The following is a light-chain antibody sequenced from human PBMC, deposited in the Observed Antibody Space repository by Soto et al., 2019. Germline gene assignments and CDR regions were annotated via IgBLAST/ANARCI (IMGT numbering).Light chain of an antibody. J-gene: IGKJ1*01. V-gene: IGKV1-5*03. Sequence: DIQMTQSPSTLSASVGDRVTITCRASQSISSWLAWYQQKPGKAPKLLIYKASSLESGVPSRFSGGGSGTVFTLTISSLQPDDFATYYCQQYNSYPWTFGQGTKVEIK. CDR3: QQYNSYPWT. CDR2: KAS. CDR1: QSISSW.